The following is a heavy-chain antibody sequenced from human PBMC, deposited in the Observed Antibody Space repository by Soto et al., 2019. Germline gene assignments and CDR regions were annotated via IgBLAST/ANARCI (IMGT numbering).Heavy chain of an antibody. D-gene: IGHD6-19*01. J-gene: IGHJ6*02. Sequence: QVQLQESGPGLVKPSGTLSLTCAVSGGSISSSYWWSWVRQPPGKGLEWIGEISHSGSTNSNPSLKSRVTILVDKSKNQFSLKLTSVTAADTAVYYCARRSAVADHYGMDVWGQGTTVTVSS. CDR3: ARRSAVADHYGMDV. V-gene: IGHV4-4*02. CDR2: ISHSGST. CDR1: GGSISSSYW.